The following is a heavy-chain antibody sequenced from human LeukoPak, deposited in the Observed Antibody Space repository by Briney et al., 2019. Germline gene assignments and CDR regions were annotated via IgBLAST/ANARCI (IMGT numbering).Heavy chain of an antibody. CDR3: ARERWDYSIDY. V-gene: IGHV3-21*01. CDR1: GFTFSSYT. Sequence: GGSLRLSCAASGFTFSSYTMSWVRQAPGKGLEWVSSISSSSSYIYYADSVKGRFTISRDNAKNTLYLQMNSLRAEDTAVYYCARERWDYSIDYWGQGTLVTVSS. CDR2: ISSSSSYI. D-gene: IGHD4-11*01. J-gene: IGHJ4*02.